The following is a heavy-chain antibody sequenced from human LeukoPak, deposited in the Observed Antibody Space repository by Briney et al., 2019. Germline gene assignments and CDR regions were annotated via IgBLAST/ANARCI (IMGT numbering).Heavy chain of an antibody. D-gene: IGHD3-9*01. V-gene: IGHV3-30*02. Sequence: AGGSLRLSCAASGFTFSDYYMSWIRQAPGKGLEWVAFIRNDGSIRHYADSVKGRFIISRDNSKNTLFLQMNSLRAEDTALYYCANGPHYNILTGFYKVRSHLDYWGQGTLVTVSS. CDR2: IRNDGSIR. CDR3: ANGPHYNILTGFYKVRSHLDY. CDR1: GFTFSDYY. J-gene: IGHJ4*02.